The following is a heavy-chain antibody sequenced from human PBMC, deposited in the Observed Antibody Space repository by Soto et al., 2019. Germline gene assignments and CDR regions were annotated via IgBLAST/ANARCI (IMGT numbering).Heavy chain of an antibody. CDR3: ARDHNFGFILYAMDV. Sequence: QVQLVQSGAEVKKPGASVRVSCKASGYTFTSYSMHWVRQAPGQGLEWMGIINPSSGRTSYAQNLKGRVTMTSDTSTSIVYMEMSSLKSEDTAVYYCARDHNFGFILYAMDVWGQGTTVTVSS. J-gene: IGHJ6*02. V-gene: IGHV1-46*04. CDR2: INPSSGRT. CDR1: GYTFTSYS. D-gene: IGHD2-15*01.